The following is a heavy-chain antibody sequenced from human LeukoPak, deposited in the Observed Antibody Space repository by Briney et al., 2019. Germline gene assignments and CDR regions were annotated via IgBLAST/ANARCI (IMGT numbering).Heavy chain of an antibody. J-gene: IGHJ6*03. D-gene: IGHD6-25*01. V-gene: IGHV3-21*01. Sequence: GGSLRLSCAASGFTFTDYSMTWVRQDPGKGLDWDSSVSTVSTYKFYSDSVKGRFTISRDDAKNILYLQMSSLSAEDTAVYYCARDGSGFYLYYYMDVWGRGTPVTVSS. CDR3: ARDGSGFYLYYYMDV. CDR2: VSTVSTYK. CDR1: GFTFTDYS.